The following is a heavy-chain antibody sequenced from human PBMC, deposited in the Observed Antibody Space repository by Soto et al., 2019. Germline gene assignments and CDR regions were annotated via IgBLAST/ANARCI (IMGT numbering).Heavy chain of an antibody. CDR3: TKYRRTDAEGYSFDY. V-gene: IGHV4-4*02. J-gene: IGHJ4*02. Sequence: SETLSLTCAVSGGSMSSNNWWNWVRQPPGKGLELIGQIFHSGATNYNPSLKSRVIISIDKSKDQFSLQLSSVTAADTAVYFCTKYRRTDAEGYSFDYWGQGALVTVSS. D-gene: IGHD2-15*01. CDR2: IFHSGAT. CDR1: GGSMSSNNW.